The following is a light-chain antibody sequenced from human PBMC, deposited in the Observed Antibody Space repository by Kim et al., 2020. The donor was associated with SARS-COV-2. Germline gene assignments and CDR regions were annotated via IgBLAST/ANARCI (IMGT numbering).Light chain of an antibody. CDR1: QSISPW. CDR3: QQYLSYPRT. Sequence: ASVGDRVTITCRASQSISPWLAWYQHKPGKAPQLLIYKASNLESGVPSRFSGSGSGAELTLTISSLQPDDFATYYCQQYLSYPRTFGQGTKVEIK. CDR2: KAS. J-gene: IGKJ1*01. V-gene: IGKV1-5*03.